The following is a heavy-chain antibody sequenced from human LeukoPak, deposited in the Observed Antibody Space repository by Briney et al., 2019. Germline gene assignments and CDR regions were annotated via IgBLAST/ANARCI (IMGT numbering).Heavy chain of an antibody. V-gene: IGHV4-59*08. J-gene: IGHJ5*02. Sequence: SETLSLTCTVSGGSISSYYWSWIRQPPGKGLEWIGYVFSSGSTNYNPSLKSRVTISVDTSKNQFSLKLSSVTAADTAVYYCARHSGPHSSSWHWFDPWGQGTLVTVSS. CDR2: VFSSGST. D-gene: IGHD6-13*01. CDR3: ARHSGPHSSSWHWFDP. CDR1: GGSISSYY.